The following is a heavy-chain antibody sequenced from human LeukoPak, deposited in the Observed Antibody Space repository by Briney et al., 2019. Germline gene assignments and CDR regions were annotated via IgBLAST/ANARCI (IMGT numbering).Heavy chain of an antibody. Sequence: PGGSLRLSCAASGFTVSSNYMSWVRQAPGKGLEWVSVIYSGGSTYYADSVKGRFTISRDNSKNTLYLQMNSLRAEDTAVYYCASGRCSGGSRSDYWGQGTLVTVSS. CDR3: ASGRCSGGSRSDY. CDR2: IYSGGST. CDR1: GFTVSSNY. V-gene: IGHV3-53*01. J-gene: IGHJ4*02. D-gene: IGHD2-15*01.